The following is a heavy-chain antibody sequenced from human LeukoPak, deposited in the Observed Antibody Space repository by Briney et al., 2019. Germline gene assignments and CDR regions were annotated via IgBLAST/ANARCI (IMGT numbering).Heavy chain of an antibody. CDR1: GFTFRNYV. CDR2: TSSDLNVK. D-gene: IGHD3-10*01. V-gene: IGHV3-30-3*01. Sequence: GGSLRLSCAASGFTFRNYVIHWVRQAPGKGLEWVAVTSSDLNVKLYADSVKGRFTISRDNSRSTLYLRMNSLRPEDTAIYYCAREGYYGSGSPPSLYFDYWGQGTLVTVSS. J-gene: IGHJ4*02. CDR3: AREGYYGSGSPPSLYFDY.